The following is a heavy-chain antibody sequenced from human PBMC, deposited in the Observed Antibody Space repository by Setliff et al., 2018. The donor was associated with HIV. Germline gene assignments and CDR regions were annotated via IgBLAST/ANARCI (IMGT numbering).Heavy chain of an antibody. CDR1: GGTFINSA. V-gene: IGHV1-69*05. CDR2: IIPIFGTG. D-gene: IGHD3-22*01. CDR3: ATYHYYDSSAYYVDLYYLDY. J-gene: IGHJ4*02. Sequence: SVKVSCKASGGTFINSAFNWVRQAPGQGLEWMGSIIPIFGTGNYAQNFQGRVTITTDESTNTVYMELSSLRSDDTAVYYCATYHYYDSSAYYVDLYYLDYWGQGTLVTVSS.